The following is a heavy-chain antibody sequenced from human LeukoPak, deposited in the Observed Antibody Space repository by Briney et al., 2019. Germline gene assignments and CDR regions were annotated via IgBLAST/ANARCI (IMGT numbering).Heavy chain of an antibody. Sequence: GGSLRLSCAASGFTFSSYGMHWVRQAPGKGLEWVAVISYDGSNKYYADSVKGRFTISRDNAKNSLYLQMNSLRAEDTAVYYCARARERRITMIGAYYYGMDVWGQGTTVTVSS. D-gene: IGHD3-22*01. J-gene: IGHJ6*02. V-gene: IGHV3-30*03. CDR1: GFTFSSYG. CDR3: ARARERRITMIGAYYYGMDV. CDR2: ISYDGSNK.